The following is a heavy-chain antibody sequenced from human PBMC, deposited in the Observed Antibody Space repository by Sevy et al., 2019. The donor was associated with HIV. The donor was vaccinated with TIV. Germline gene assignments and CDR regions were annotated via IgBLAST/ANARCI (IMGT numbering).Heavy chain of an antibody. CDR1: GFTFSDYY. J-gene: IGHJ2*01. CDR3: ARDRPIIAEASLYWYCDL. CDR2: ISSSVSTI. Sequence: GGSLRLSCAASGFTFSDYYMTWIRQAPGKGLEWVSYISSSVSTIYYAYSVKGRFTISRDNAKNSLYLQMNSLRAENTAVYYCARDRPIIAEASLYWYCDLWGRGTLVTISS. V-gene: IGHV3-11*01. D-gene: IGHD6-25*01.